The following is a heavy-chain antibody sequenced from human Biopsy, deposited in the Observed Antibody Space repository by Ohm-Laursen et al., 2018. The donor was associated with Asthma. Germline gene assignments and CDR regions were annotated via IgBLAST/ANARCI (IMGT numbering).Heavy chain of an antibody. D-gene: IGHD2-2*01. CDR3: ARKAGSCISRTCYSLDF. CDR2: INSVFGTT. CDR1: GGTFNTYV. V-gene: IGHV1-69*13. Sequence: SEKVSCKSLGGTFNTYVIGWVRQAPGQGLEWMGGINSVFGTTTYPQKFQDRVTITADDSTSTVYMELSSLRPEDTAVYYCARKAGSCISRTCYSLDFWGQGTLVTVSS. J-gene: IGHJ4*02.